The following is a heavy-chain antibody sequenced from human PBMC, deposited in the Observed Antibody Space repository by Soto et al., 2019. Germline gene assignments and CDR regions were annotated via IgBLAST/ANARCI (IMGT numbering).Heavy chain of an antibody. CDR2: IYYSGNT. D-gene: IGHD3-16*01. Sequence: TLSLTCTVSGGSTSSDNYWSWIRQPPVKGLEWIGHIYYSGNTDYNPSLKSRLAISIDTSKNQFSLKLSSVTAADTAVYFCAREGGESSDGLYYFDSWGQGSLVTVPS. CDR1: GGSTSSDNY. CDR3: AREGGESSDGLYYFDS. V-gene: IGHV4-30-4*01. J-gene: IGHJ4*02.